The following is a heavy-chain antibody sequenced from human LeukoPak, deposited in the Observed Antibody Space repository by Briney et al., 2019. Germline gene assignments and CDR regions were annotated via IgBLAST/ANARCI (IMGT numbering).Heavy chain of an antibody. CDR1: GYTFTGYY. D-gene: IGHD6-19*01. Sequence: GASVKVSCKASGYTFTGYYMHWVRQAPGQGLEWMGWINPNTGGTNYAQKFQGRVTMTRDTSTNTVYMELSSLRSEDTAVYYCARDDPLDKISSGWGPWGQGTLVTVSS. CDR3: ARDDPLDKISSGWGP. J-gene: IGHJ5*02. CDR2: INPNTGGT. V-gene: IGHV1-2*02.